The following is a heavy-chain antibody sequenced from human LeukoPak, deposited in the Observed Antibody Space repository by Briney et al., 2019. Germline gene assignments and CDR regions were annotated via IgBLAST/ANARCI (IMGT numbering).Heavy chain of an antibody. CDR1: GFTFSSYE. V-gene: IGHV3-48*03. D-gene: IGHD3-10*01. CDR3: ASTYYYGSGSPAGAFDI. Sequence: PGGSLRLSCAASGFTFSSYEMNWVRQAPGKGLEWVSYISSSGSTIYYADSVKGRFTISRDNAKNSLYLQMNSLRAEDTAVYYCASTYYYGSGSPAGAFDIWGQGTMVTVSS. CDR2: ISSSGSTI. J-gene: IGHJ3*02.